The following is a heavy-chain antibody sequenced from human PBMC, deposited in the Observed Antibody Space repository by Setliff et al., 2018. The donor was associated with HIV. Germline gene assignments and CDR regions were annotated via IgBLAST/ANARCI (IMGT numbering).Heavy chain of an antibody. CDR1: GFTVSSNY. CDR3: ARDVGYGGKGWDAFDV. CDR2: LYSGGGT. Sequence: GSLRLSCAASGFTVSSNYMSWVRQAPGKGLEWVSILYSGGGTYYADSVKGRCTISRDNAMNSLYLQMNRLRAEDTAVYYCARDVGYGGKGWDAFDVWGQGTRVTVSS. D-gene: IGHD4-17*01. J-gene: IGHJ3*01. V-gene: IGHV3-66*01.